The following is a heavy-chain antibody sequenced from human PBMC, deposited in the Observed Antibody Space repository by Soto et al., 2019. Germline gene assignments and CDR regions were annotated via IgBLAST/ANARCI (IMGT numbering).Heavy chain of an antibody. Sequence: GGSLRLSCAASGFTVSSNYMSWVRQAPGKGLEWVSVIYSGGSAYYADSVKGRFTISRDNSKNTLYLQMNSLRAEDTAVYYCARRRSVGIAAAGVVYYAFDIWGQGTMVTVSS. J-gene: IGHJ3*02. D-gene: IGHD6-13*01. CDR1: GFTVSSNY. CDR2: IYSGGSA. CDR3: ARRRSVGIAAAGVVYYAFDI. V-gene: IGHV3-66*04.